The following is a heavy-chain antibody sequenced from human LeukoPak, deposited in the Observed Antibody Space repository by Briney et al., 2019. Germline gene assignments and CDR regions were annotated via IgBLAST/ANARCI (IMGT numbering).Heavy chain of an antibody. V-gene: IGHV3-23*01. CDR3: AKDSTSCYSCDYYYGMDV. CDR1: GFTFSSYA. Sequence: GGSLRLPCAASGFTFSSYAMSWVRQAPGKGLEWVSAISGSGGSTYYADSVKGRFTISRDNSENTLYLQMNSLRAEDTAVYYCAKDSTSCYSCDYYYGMDVWGQGTTVTVSS. J-gene: IGHJ6*02. CDR2: ISGSGGST. D-gene: IGHD2-2*02.